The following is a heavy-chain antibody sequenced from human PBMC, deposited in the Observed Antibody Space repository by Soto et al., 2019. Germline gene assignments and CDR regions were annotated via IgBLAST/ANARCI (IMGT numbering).Heavy chain of an antibody. J-gene: IGHJ4*02. V-gene: IGHV4-34*01. CDR1: GESFSGHI. Sequence: PSETLSLTCAVYGESFSGHIWTWIRQTPGKGLQWIGQINHSGSASYNPSLKSRVTISVDTSKNQFSLKLSSVTAADTAVYYCARGRRVMITFGGVIANSDYFDYWGQGTLVTVS. CDR3: ARGRRVMITFGGVIANSDYFDY. D-gene: IGHD3-16*02. CDR2: INHSGSA.